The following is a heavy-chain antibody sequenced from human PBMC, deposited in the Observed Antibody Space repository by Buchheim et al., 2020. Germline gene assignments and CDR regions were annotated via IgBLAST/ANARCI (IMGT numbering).Heavy chain of an antibody. CDR1: GFTFSSYS. V-gene: IGHV3-48*01. CDR3: ARDTSTTVTTFDY. D-gene: IGHD4-17*01. CDR2: ISSSSSTI. Sequence: EVQLVESGGGLVQPGGSLRLSCAASGFTFSSYSMNWVRQALGKGLEWVSYISSSSSTIYYADSVKGRFTISRDNAKHSLYLQMNSLRAEDTAVYYCARDTSTTVTTFDYWGQGTL. J-gene: IGHJ4*02.